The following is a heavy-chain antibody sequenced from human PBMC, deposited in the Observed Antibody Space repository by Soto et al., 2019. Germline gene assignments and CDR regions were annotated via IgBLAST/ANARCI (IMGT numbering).Heavy chain of an antibody. CDR3: ARAFSGYDPDPHYYYGMDV. Sequence: QVQLVQSGAEVKKPGSSVKVSCKASGGTFSSYAISWVRQAPGQGLEWMGGIIPIFGTANYAQKFQGRVTITADESMSTAYMELISLRSEDTAVYYCARAFSGYDPDPHYYYGMDVWGQGTTVTVSS. CDR2: IIPIFGTA. J-gene: IGHJ6*02. D-gene: IGHD5-12*01. CDR1: GGTFSSYA. V-gene: IGHV1-69*01.